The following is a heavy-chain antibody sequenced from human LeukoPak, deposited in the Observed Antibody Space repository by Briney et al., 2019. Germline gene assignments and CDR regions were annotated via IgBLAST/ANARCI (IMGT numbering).Heavy chain of an antibody. V-gene: IGHV3-33*01. CDR2: IWYDGTNK. J-gene: IGHJ4*02. CDR3: ASDDEMDYDTLSRMNY. D-gene: IGHD3-9*01. CDR1: GFTFSSYG. Sequence: GGSLRLSCAASGFTFSSYGLHWVRQAPGKGLEWVAAIWYDGTNKYYADSVKGRFTISRDNSKNTLYLQMNSLRADDTAVYYCASDDEMDYDTLSRMNYWGQGTLVTVSS.